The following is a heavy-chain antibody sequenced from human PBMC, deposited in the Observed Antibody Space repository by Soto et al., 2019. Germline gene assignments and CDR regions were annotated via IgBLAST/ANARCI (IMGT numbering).Heavy chain of an antibody. CDR2: ISYDGSNK. Sequence: QVQLVESGGGVVQPGRSLRLSCAASGFTFSSYGMHWVRQAPGKGLEWVAVISYDGSNKYYADSVKGRFTISRDNSKNTLYLQMNSLRAEDTAVYYCAKVRYFDWLSHGGNWFDPWGQGTLVTVSS. CDR1: GFTFSSYG. J-gene: IGHJ5*02. CDR3: AKVRYFDWLSHGGNWFDP. D-gene: IGHD3-9*01. V-gene: IGHV3-30*18.